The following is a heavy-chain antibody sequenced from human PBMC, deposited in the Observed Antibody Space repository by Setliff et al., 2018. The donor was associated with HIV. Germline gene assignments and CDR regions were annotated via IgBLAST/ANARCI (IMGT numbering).Heavy chain of an antibody. CDR1: GYTFTSYY. D-gene: IGHD3-16*01. CDR3: ARGWGGQDSYYYGMDV. J-gene: IGHJ6*02. V-gene: IGHV1-46*01. CDR2: INPGGGST. Sequence: GASVEVSCKASGYTFTSYYMHWVRQAPGQGLEWMGVINPGGGSTTYAQKFQGRVTMTRDTSTSTVYMELSSLRSQDTAMYYCARGWGGQDSYYYGMDVWGQGTTVTVSS.